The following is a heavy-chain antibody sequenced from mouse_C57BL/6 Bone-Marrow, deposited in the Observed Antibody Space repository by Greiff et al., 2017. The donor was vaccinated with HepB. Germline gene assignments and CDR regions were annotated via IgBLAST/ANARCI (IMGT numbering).Heavy chain of an antibody. CDR3: ARHGLGQGYFDS. J-gene: IGHJ2*01. CDR1: GFSLTSYG. Sequence: VQLQQSGPGLVAPSQSLSITCTVSGFSLTSYGVHWVRQPPGKGLEWLVVIWSDGSTTYNSALKSRLSISKDNSKSQVFLKMNSLQTDDTAMYYCARHGLGQGYFDSWGQGTTLTVSS. V-gene: IGHV2-6-1*01. D-gene: IGHD3-3*01. CDR2: IWSDGST.